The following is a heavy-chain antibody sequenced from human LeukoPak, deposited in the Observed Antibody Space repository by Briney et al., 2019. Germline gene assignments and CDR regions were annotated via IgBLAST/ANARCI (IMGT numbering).Heavy chain of an antibody. CDR1: GYTLTELS. Sequence: APVKVSCKVSGYTLTELSMHWVRQAPGKGLGWMGGFDPEDGETIYAQKFQGRVTMTVDTSTDTAYMELSSLRSEDTAVYYCATYQHQYYDIVTGYRDQDYWGQGTLVTVSS. CDR3: ATYQHQYYDIVTGYRDQDY. CDR2: FDPEDGET. J-gene: IGHJ4*02. D-gene: IGHD3-9*01. V-gene: IGHV1-24*01.